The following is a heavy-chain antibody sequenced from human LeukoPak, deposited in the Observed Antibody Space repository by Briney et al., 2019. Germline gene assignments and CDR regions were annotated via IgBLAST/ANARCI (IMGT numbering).Heavy chain of an antibody. Sequence: GGSLRLSCAASGFTFSSYGMHWVRQAPGKGLEWVAVIWYDGSNKYYADSVKGRFTISRDNSKNTLYLQMNSLRAEDTAVYYCAKWKYSNSGIDDYWGQGTLVTVSS. V-gene: IGHV3-33*06. CDR1: GFTFSSYG. D-gene: IGHD6-6*01. CDR3: AKWKYSNSGIDDY. J-gene: IGHJ4*02. CDR2: IWYDGSNK.